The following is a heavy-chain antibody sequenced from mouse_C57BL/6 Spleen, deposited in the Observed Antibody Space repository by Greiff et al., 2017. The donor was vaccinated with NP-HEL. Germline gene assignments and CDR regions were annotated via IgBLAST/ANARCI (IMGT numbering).Heavy chain of an antibody. CDR3: AVTGTFDY. J-gene: IGHJ2*01. D-gene: IGHD4-1*01. Sequence: QVQLQQSGAELVRPGASVKMSCKASGYTFTSYTMHWVKQRPGQGLEWIGYINPSSGYTKYNQKFKDKATLTADKSSSTAYMQLSSLTSEDSAVYYCAVTGTFDYWGQGTTLTVSS. CDR2: INPSSGYT. V-gene: IGHV1-4*01. CDR1: GYTFTSYT.